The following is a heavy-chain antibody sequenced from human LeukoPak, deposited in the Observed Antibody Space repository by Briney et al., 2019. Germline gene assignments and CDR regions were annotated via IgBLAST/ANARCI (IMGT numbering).Heavy chain of an antibody. V-gene: IGHV3-7*03. CDR1: GFTFSSYW. CDR3: GRGGNWNDF. Sequence: GGALRLSCVAPGFTFSSYWMSWVRQAPGKGLERVATIKPDGSDNDDVDSVKGRFSISRDNSKNLLYLQMNVLRAEDTAVYYCGRGGNWNDFWGQGTLVTVSS. CDR2: IKPDGSDN. D-gene: IGHD1-1*01. J-gene: IGHJ4*02.